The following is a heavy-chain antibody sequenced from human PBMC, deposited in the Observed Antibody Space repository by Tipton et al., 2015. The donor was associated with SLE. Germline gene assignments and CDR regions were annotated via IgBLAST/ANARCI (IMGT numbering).Heavy chain of an antibody. CDR2: INHSGST. D-gene: IGHD6-13*01. J-gene: IGHJ3*02. CDR3: ARSPSLAAAGTTFDI. Sequence: TLSLTCAVYGGSFSGYYWSWIRQPPGKGLEWIGEINHSGSTNYNPPLKSRVTISVDTSKNQFSLKLSSVTAADTAVYYCARSPSLAAAGTTFDIWGQGTMVTVSS. V-gene: IGHV4-34*01. CDR1: GGSFSGYY.